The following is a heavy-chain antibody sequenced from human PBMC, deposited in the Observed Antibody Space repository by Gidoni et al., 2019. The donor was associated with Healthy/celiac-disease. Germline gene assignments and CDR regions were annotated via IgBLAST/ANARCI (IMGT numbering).Heavy chain of an antibody. Sequence: QVQLQASGPALVKPSETLSPTCTVSGGSISSYYWSWIRQPPGKGLEWIGYIYYSGSTNYNPSLKSRVTISVDTSKNQFSLKLRSVTAADTAVYYCARDFDGDYPLRAFDIWGKGTMVTVSS. V-gene: IGHV4-59*01. CDR2: IYYSGST. CDR3: ARDFDGDYPLRAFDI. CDR1: GGSISSYY. D-gene: IGHD4-17*01. J-gene: IGHJ3*02.